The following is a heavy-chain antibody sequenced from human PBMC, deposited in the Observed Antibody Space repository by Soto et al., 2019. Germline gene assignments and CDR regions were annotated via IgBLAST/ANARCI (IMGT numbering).Heavy chain of an antibody. CDR3: AKDLTRQLAYWLDP. CDR2: INAHSGGT. V-gene: IGHV1-2*02. Sequence: GASVKASFKASGFSFTGYYIHWLRQAPGQGLEWMGWINAHSGGTEYAQKFQGRVTLTRDTSIATAYLTLTSLTSDDTALYYCAKDLTRQLAYWLDPWGQGTQVTVSS. D-gene: IGHD6-6*01. CDR1: GFSFTGYY. J-gene: IGHJ5*02.